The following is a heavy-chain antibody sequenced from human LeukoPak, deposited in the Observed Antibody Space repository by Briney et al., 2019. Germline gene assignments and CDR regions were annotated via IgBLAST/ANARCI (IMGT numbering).Heavy chain of an antibody. Sequence: GGSLRLSCAASGFTFSSYAMSWVRQAPGKGLEWVSGISGSGDNTYYADSVKGRFTISRDNSKNTLYVQVNSLGTEDTAAYYCAKGNYYDSSGSFYFDYWGQGTLVTVSS. CDR2: ISGSGDNT. V-gene: IGHV3-23*01. D-gene: IGHD3-22*01. J-gene: IGHJ4*02. CDR1: GFTFSSYA. CDR3: AKGNYYDSSGSFYFDY.